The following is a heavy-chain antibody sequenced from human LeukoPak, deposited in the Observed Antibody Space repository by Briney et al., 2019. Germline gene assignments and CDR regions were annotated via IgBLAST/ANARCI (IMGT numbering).Heavy chain of an antibody. CDR2: ISYDGSNK. Sequence: GRSLRLSCAASGFTFSSYAIHWVRQAPGKGLEWVAFISYDGSNKYYADSVKGRFTISRDDSKNTLYLQMNSLRAEDTAVYYCASTKTGYSSGWSGDLDYWGQGTLVTVSS. J-gene: IGHJ4*02. CDR3: ASTKTGYSSGWSGDLDY. V-gene: IGHV3-30*04. D-gene: IGHD6-19*01. CDR1: GFTFSSYA.